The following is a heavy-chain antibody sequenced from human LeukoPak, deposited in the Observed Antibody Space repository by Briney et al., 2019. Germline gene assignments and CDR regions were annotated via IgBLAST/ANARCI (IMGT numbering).Heavy chain of an antibody. CDR3: TTSRDGYNEFDY. J-gene: IGHJ4*02. Sequence: GGSLRLSCAASGFTFSKVWMSRVRQAPGKGLECVSVISSSGGSTYYADSVKGRFTISRDNSKNTLYLQMNSLRAEDTAVYYCTTSRDGYNEFDYWGQGTLVTVSS. CDR1: GFTFSKVW. V-gene: IGHV3-23*01. CDR2: ISSSGGST. D-gene: IGHD5-24*01.